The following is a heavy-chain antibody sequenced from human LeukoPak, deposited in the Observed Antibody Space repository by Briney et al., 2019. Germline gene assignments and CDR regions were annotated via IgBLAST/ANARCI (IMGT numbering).Heavy chain of an antibody. J-gene: IGHJ4*02. V-gene: IGHV3-49*04. D-gene: IGHD2-8*01. CDR2: IRKKGFGGTT. CDR1: GFALGDYA. CDR3: TRANCVNGVCYHFDY. Sequence: GGSLRLSCTASGFALGDYAMSWVRQAPGKGLEWVGFIRKKGFGGTTEYAASVKGRFTISRDDSKSIAYLQMNSLKTEDTAVYYCTRANCVNGVCYHFDYWGQGTLVTASS.